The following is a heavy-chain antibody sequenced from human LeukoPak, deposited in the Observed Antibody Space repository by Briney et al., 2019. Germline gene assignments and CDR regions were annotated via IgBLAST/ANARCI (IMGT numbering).Heavy chain of an antibody. CDR3: ARVSGSGTALDAFDI. D-gene: IGHD1-1*01. Sequence: SETLSLTCAVSGYSISSGYYWGWIRQPPGKGLEWIGSIYHSGSTYFNPSFQSRVTISVDTSKNQFSLTLSSVTAADTAVYFCARVSGSGTALDAFDIWGQGTMVTVSS. CDR2: IYHSGST. V-gene: IGHV4-38-2*01. J-gene: IGHJ3*02. CDR1: GYSISSGYY.